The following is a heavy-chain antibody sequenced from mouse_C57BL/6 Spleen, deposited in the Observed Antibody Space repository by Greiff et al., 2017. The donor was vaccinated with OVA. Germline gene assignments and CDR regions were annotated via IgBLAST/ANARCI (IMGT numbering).Heavy chain of an antibody. CDR1: GYTFTSYW. J-gene: IGHJ1*03. Sequence: QVQLQQPGAELVKPGASVKLSCKASGYTFTSYWMQWVKQRPGQGLEWIGEIDPSDSYTNYNQKFKGKATLTVDTSSSTAYMQLSSLTSEYSAVYYCARSYDWGTGTTVTVSS. CDR2: IDPSDSYT. V-gene: IGHV1-50*01. CDR3: ARSYD.